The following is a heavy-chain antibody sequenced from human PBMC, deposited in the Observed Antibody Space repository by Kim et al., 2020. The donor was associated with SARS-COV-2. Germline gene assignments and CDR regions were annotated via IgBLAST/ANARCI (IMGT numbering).Heavy chain of an antibody. D-gene: IGHD3-22*01. V-gene: IGHV3-66*01. CDR2: IYSGGST. Sequence: GGSLRLSCAASGFTVSSNYMSWVRQAPGKGLEWVSVIYSGGSTYYADSVKGRLTISRDNSKNTLYLQMNSLRAEDTAVYYCARGNYYDSSGPLDYWGQGTLVTVSS. J-gene: IGHJ4*02. CDR3: ARGNYYDSSGPLDY. CDR1: GFTVSSNY.